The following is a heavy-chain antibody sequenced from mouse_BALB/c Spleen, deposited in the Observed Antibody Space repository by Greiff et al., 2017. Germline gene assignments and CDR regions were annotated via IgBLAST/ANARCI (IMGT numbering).Heavy chain of an antibody. D-gene: IGHD2-1*01. CDR3: ARVYYGNYGYFDY. V-gene: IGHV5-12-1*01. J-gene: IGHJ2*01. CDR1: GFAFSSYD. Sequence: EVMLVESGGGLVKPGGSLKLSCAASGFAFSSYDMSWVRQTPEKRLEWVAYISSGGGSTYYPDTVKGRFTISRDNAKNTLYLQMSSLKSEDTAMYYCARVYYGNYGYFDYWGQGTTLTVSS. CDR2: ISSGGGST.